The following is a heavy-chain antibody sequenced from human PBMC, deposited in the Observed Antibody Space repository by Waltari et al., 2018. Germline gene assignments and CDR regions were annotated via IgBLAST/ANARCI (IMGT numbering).Heavy chain of an antibody. CDR3: ARDSSSWYYLDY. J-gene: IGHJ4*02. V-gene: IGHV3-33*01. CDR2: IWYDGSNK. Sequence: QVQLVESGGGVVQPGRSLSLPCAASGFTFSSYGMPWVRQAPGKGVEWVAVIWYDGSNKYYADSVKGLFTISRDNSKNTLYLQMNSLRAEDTAVYYCARDSSSWYYLDYWGQGTLVTVSS. CDR1: GFTFSSYG. D-gene: IGHD6-13*01.